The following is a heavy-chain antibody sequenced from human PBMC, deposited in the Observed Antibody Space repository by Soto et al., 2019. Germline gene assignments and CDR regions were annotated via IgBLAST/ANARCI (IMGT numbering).Heavy chain of an antibody. CDR3: ARSLNSGSTFDP. V-gene: IGHV3-74*01. J-gene: IGHJ5*02. CDR2: INSDGSTT. Sequence: EVQLVESGGGLVQPGGSLRLSCAASGLTFSSYWMHWVRQAPGKGLVWVSRINSDGSTTTYADSVKGRFTISRDNVKNTLDLQMNSLRAEDAVVYYCARSLNSGSTFDPWGQGTLVTVSS. CDR1: GLTFSSYW. D-gene: IGHD6-6*01.